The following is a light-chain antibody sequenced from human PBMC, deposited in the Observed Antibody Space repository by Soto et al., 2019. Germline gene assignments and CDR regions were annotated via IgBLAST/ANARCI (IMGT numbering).Light chain of an antibody. J-gene: IGKJ1*01. CDR2: GAS. CDR3: QQYNNWPWT. Sequence: VLPQSPDTLSLSPGERATLSCRASQSVSSNYLAWYQQKPGQPPRLLIYGASTRATGIPARFSGSGSGTEFTLTISSLQSVDFAVYSCQQYNNWPWTFCQGTKADIK. V-gene: IGKV3-15*01. CDR1: QSVSSN.